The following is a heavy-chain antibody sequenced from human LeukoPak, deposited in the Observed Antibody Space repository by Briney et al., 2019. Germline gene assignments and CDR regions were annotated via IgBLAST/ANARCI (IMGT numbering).Heavy chain of an antibody. D-gene: IGHD3-22*01. CDR3: AKDHYDSSGYRRVYYFDY. Sequence: SETLSLTCTVSGGSISSCSYYWSWIRQPAGKGLEWIGRIYTSGSTNYNPSLKSRVTISVDTTKNQFSLKLSSVTAADTAVYYCAKDHYDSSGYRRVYYFDYWGQGTLVTVSS. CDR2: IYTSGST. V-gene: IGHV4-61*02. J-gene: IGHJ4*02. CDR1: GGSISSCSYY.